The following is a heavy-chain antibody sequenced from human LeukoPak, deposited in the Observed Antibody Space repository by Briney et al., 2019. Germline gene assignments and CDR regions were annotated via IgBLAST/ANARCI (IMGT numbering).Heavy chain of an antibody. Sequence: GGSLRLSCAASGFTFSSYGMSWVRQAPGKGLEWVSAISGSGGSTYYADSVKGRFTISRDNSKDTLYLQMNSLRAEDTAVYYCARGEYSSSSPQFDPWGQGTLVTVSS. V-gene: IGHV3-23*01. J-gene: IGHJ5*02. CDR3: ARGEYSSSSPQFDP. D-gene: IGHD6-6*01. CDR2: ISGSGGST. CDR1: GFTFSSYG.